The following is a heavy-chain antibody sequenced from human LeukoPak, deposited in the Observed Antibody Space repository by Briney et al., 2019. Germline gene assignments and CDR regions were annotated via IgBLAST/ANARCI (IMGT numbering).Heavy chain of an antibody. CDR1: GFIFSSYG. CDR2: ISYDGSNE. CDR3: AKDLGVGAYLLFDYITSGLDS. Sequence: GRSLRLSCAASGFIFSSYGMHWVRQAPGKGLEWVAVISYDGSNEYFADSVKGRFTVSRDNSKNTLYLQMNSLRPEDTAVYYCAKDLGVGAYLLFDYITSGLDSWGQGTLVTVSS. D-gene: IGHD2/OR15-2a*01. V-gene: IGHV3-30*18. J-gene: IGHJ4*02.